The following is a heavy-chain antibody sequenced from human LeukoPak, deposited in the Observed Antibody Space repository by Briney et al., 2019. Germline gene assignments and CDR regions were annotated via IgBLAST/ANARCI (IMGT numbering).Heavy chain of an antibody. Sequence: GGSLRRSGAASGFTFSGSAMHWVRQASGKGLEWVGRIRSKASSYATSYAASVKGRFTISRDDSKNTAYLQMNSLKTEDTAVYYCTVNYCSGGSCYMLWGQGTLVTVSS. CDR3: TVNYCSGGSCYML. D-gene: IGHD2-15*01. CDR1: GFTFSGSA. V-gene: IGHV3-73*01. J-gene: IGHJ4*02. CDR2: IRSKASSYAT.